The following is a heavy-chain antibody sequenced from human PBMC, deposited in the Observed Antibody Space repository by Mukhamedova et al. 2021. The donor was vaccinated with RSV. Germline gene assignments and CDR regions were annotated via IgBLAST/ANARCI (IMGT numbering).Heavy chain of an antibody. V-gene: IGHV3-23*01. CDR3: AKSPNYDSSGYQNWFDP. D-gene: IGHD3-22*01. J-gene: IGHJ5*02. CDR2: LSGSSGI. Sequence: LSGSSGINAEYMGKGRFTISRDNSKNTLYLQMNSLRAEDKAVYYCAKSPNYDSSGYQNWFDPWGQGTLVTVSS.